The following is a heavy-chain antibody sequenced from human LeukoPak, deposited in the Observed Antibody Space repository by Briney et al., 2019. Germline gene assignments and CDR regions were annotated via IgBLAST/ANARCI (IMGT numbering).Heavy chain of an antibody. V-gene: IGHV3-30*18. J-gene: IGHJ4*02. CDR1: GFTFSSYG. Sequence: PGGSLRLSCAASGFTFSSYGMHWVRQAPGKGLEWVAVISYDGSNKYYADPVKGRFTISRDNSKNTLYLQMNSLRVEDTAVYYCAKDVRALNNYGSGSSGFYWGQGTLVTASS. CDR3: AKDVRALNNYGSGSSGFY. D-gene: IGHD3-10*01. CDR2: ISYDGSNK.